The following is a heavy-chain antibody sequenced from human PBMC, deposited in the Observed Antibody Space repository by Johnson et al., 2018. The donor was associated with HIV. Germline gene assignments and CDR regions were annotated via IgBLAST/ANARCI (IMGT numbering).Heavy chain of an antibody. D-gene: IGHD1-26*01. J-gene: IGHJ3*02. CDR1: GFTFSSYA. CDR2: INSDGSST. Sequence: VQLVESGGGLVQPGGSLRLSCAASGFTFSSYAMHWVRQAPGKGLVWVSHINSDGSSTSYADSVKGRFTISRDNSKNTLDLQMNRLRAQDTAVYYCARDWEGYAFDIWGQGTMVTVSS. CDR3: ARDWEGYAFDI. V-gene: IGHV3-74*01.